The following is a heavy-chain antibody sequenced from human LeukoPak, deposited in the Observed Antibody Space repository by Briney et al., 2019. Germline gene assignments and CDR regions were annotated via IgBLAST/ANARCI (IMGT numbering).Heavy chain of an antibody. CDR3: ARLGVLRDYFDY. Sequence: SETLSLTCTVSGVSISSHYWSWIRQPPGKGLEWIGYIYYSGSTNYNPSLKSRVTISVDTSKNQFSLKLSSVTAADTAVYYCARLGVLRDYFDYWGQGTLVTVSS. CDR1: GVSISSHY. D-gene: IGHD3-16*01. J-gene: IGHJ4*02. CDR2: IYYSGST. V-gene: IGHV4-59*11.